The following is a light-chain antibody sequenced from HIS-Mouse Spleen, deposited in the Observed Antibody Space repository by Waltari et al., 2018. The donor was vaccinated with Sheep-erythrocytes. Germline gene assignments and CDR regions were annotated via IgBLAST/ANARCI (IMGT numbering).Light chain of an antibody. Sequence: QSALTQPRSVSGSPGQSVTISCTGTSSDVGGYNYVSWYQQHPGKAPKLSIYAFSKRPSGVPDRFAGSKSGNTASLTISGLQAEDEADYYCCSYAGSYNHVFATGTKVTVL. J-gene: IGLJ1*01. V-gene: IGLV2-11*01. CDR1: SSDVGGYNY. CDR2: AFS. CDR3: CSYAGSYNHV.